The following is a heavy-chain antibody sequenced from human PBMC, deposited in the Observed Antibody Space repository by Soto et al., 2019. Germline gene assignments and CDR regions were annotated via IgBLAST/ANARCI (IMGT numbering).Heavy chain of an antibody. CDR3: ARYPNPTVAGLPFDL. CDR2: TRQDGGQE. J-gene: IGHJ4*02. CDR1: GFTFSSYW. V-gene: IGHV3-7*03. D-gene: IGHD6-19*01. Sequence: EVQLVESGGGLVQPGGSLRLSCAASGFTFSSYWMSWVRQAPGKGLEWVAHTRQDGGQEYYVDSVKGRFTISRDNAKNSLYLQMNSLRVEDTAVYYCARYPNPTVAGLPFDLWGRGTLVTVSS.